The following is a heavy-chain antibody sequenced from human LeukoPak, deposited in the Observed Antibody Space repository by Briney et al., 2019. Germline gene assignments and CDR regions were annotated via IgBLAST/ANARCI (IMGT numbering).Heavy chain of an antibody. J-gene: IGHJ4*02. CDR1: GGSISNSIFY. CDR3: ARRMPYCSSTSCHRYYFDY. Sequence: SETLSLTCTVSGGSISNSIFYWGCIRQPPGKGLEWIGSISYSGSTYYNPSLKSRVTVSVDTSKNQFSLKLSTVTAADTAVYYCARRMPYCSSTSCHRYYFDYWGQGTLVTVSS. CDR2: ISYSGST. D-gene: IGHD2-2*01. V-gene: IGHV4-39*01.